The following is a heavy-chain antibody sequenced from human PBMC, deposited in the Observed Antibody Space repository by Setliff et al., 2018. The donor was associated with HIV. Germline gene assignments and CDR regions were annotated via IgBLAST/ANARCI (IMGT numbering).Heavy chain of an antibody. V-gene: IGHV3-21*01. Sequence: GGSLRLSCEASGFTVIDYALNWVRQAPGKGLEWVSSISSSGSYIYYAASLKGRFTITRDNARNSLYLEMSTLRAEDTALYYCAKNARDYYYYYMDVWGKGTTVTVSS. CDR3: AKNARDYYYYYMDV. CDR2: ISSSGSYI. CDR1: GFTVIDYA. J-gene: IGHJ6*03.